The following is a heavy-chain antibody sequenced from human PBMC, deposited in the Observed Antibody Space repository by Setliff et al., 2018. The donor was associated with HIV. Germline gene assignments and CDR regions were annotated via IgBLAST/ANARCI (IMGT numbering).Heavy chain of an antibody. CDR3: ARGDTYYHDSSGYVKSALDCFDI. V-gene: IGHV4-59*08. Sequence: SETLSLTCTVSGGSISSYYWSWVRQPPGKGLEWIGYIYYSGSTNYNPSLKSRVTISVDMSKNQFSLKLNSVTAADTAVYHCARGDTYYHDSSGYVKSALDCFDIWGQGTMVTVSS. CDR1: GGSISSYY. J-gene: IGHJ3*02. D-gene: IGHD3-22*01. CDR2: IYYSGST.